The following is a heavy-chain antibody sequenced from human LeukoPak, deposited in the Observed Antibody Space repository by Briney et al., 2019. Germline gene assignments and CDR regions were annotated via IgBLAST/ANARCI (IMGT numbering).Heavy chain of an antibody. CDR1: AFTFSSSE. D-gene: IGHD6-19*01. Sequence: GGSLRLSCAVSAFTFSSSEMNWVRQAPGKGLEWVSYISSSGSTIYYADSVKGRFTISRDNAKNSLYLQINSLRAEDTALYYCAKDHLPGIVVADRDYWGQGTLVTVSS. CDR2: ISSSGSTI. CDR3: AKDHLPGIVVADRDY. J-gene: IGHJ4*02. V-gene: IGHV3-48*03.